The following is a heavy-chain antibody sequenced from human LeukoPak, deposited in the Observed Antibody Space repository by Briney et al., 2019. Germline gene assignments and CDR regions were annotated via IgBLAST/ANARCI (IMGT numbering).Heavy chain of an antibody. CDR2: IKEDGSEK. CDR1: VFTFSNYW. J-gene: IGHJ4*01. V-gene: IGHV3-7*01. CDR3: ASQGDDY. Sequence: GGSLRLSCVASVFTFSNYWMSCVRQAPGRGLECVANIKEDGSEKYYVDSVKGGFTISRDNAKNSLYLQMNSLRAEDTAVYYCASQGDDYWGHGTLVTVSS. D-gene: IGHD3-16*01.